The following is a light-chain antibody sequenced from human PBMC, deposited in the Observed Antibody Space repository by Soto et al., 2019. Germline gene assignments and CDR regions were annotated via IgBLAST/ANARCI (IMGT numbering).Light chain of an antibody. J-gene: IGKJ4*01. Sequence: EIVLTQSPATLSLSPGDRATLSCRASQSVSSYLAWYQQKPGQAPRLLIYDASNRVTGIPARFSGSGSGKDFTLTITSLEPEDFAVYYCQKRSNWPSTFGGGTPVAIK. CDR1: QSVSSY. CDR3: QKRSNWPST. CDR2: DAS. V-gene: IGKV3-11*01.